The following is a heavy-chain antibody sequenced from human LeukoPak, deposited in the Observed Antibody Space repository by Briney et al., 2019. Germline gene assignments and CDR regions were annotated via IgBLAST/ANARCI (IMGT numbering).Heavy chain of an antibody. CDR1: GFTFNLYW. V-gene: IGHV3-74*01. CDR3: ARDSRYYYGSGSYQPYWFDP. CDR2: ISDDGTTT. Sequence: PGGALRLSCAASGFTFNLYWIHWVRQAPGKGVEWLSRISDDGTTTNYADSVKGRFTISRDNAKNTLYLQMNSLRVDDTAVYYCARDSRYYYGSGSYQPYWFDPWGQGTLVTVSS. J-gene: IGHJ5*02. D-gene: IGHD3-10*01.